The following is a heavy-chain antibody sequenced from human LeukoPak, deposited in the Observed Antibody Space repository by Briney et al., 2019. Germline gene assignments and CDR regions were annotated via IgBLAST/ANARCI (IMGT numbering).Heavy chain of an antibody. D-gene: IGHD1-26*01. CDR2: MTTSGNTI. CDR3: ARVGGATAVTMYFEY. V-gene: IGHV3-48*02. Sequence: GGSLRLSCVVSGITFSGYSMIWVRQAPGKGLEWLSYMTTSGNTIFYAESVKDRFTISRDNAKKSLYLQMNSLRDEDTAVYYCARVGGATAVTMYFEYWGQGTLVTVTS. J-gene: IGHJ4*02. CDR1: GITFSGYS.